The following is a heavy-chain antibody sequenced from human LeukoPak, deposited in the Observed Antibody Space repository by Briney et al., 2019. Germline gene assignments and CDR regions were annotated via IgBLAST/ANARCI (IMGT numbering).Heavy chain of an antibody. Sequence: ASVKVSCKASGYTFTSYGISWVRQALGQGLEWMGWISAYNGNTNYAQKLQGRVTMTTDTSTSTAYMELRSLRSDDTAVYYCARDRKDIVVVPAARKNFDYWGQGTPVTVSS. J-gene: IGHJ4*02. D-gene: IGHD2-2*01. CDR2: ISAYNGNT. CDR1: GYTFTSYG. V-gene: IGHV1-18*01. CDR3: ARDRKDIVVVPAARKNFDY.